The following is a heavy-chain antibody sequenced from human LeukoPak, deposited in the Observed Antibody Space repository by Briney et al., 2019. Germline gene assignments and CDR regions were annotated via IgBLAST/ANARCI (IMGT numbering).Heavy chain of an antibody. V-gene: IGHV4-61*02. D-gene: IGHD3-3*01. CDR3: ARESVFGGNTRFDP. J-gene: IGHJ5*02. Sequence: PSETLSLTCTVSDDSISSGRYYWGWFRQPAGKGLEWIGRIYTSGSTDYNLSLKSRVTISADTSKNQFSLRLSSVTAADTAVYYCARESVFGGNTRFDPWGQGTQVTVSS. CDR2: IYTSGST. CDR1: DDSISSGRYY.